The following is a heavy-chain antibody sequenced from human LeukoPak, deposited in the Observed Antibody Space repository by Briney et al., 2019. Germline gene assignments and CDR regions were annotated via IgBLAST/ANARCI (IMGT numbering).Heavy chain of an antibody. CDR3: ARQGRGYGGNSDY. V-gene: IGHV4-59*08. J-gene: IGHJ4*02. CDR2: IYYSGST. D-gene: IGHD4-23*01. CDR1: GGSISIYY. Sequence: SETLSLTCTVAGGSISIYYWTWIRQPPGKGLEWIGYIYYSGSTNYNPSLKSRVTISVDTSKNQFSLKLSSVTAADTAVYYCARQGRGYGGNSDYWGQGTLVTVSS.